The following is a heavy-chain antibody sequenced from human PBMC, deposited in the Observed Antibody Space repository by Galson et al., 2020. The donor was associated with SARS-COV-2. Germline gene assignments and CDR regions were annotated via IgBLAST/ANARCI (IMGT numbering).Heavy chain of an antibody. D-gene: IGHD1-1*01. Sequence: GGSLRLSCTASGYTFSDYAIKWVRQTPEKGLEWVAVIGGRGDHIHYADSVMGRFTISRDNSKNMAYLQMDSLRAEDTAVYYCGQYGQYIRDVWGQGTLVTVSS. CDR3: GQYGQYIRDV. CDR1: GYTFSDYA. V-gene: IGHV3-23*01. CDR2: IGGRGDHI. J-gene: IGHJ4*02.